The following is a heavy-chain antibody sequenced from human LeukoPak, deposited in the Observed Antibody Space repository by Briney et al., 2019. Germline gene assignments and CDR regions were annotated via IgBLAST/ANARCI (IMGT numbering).Heavy chain of an antibody. J-gene: IGHJ6*02. Sequence: GGSLRLSCAVSGFTFGNYGMHWVRQAPGKGLEWVALISYDGSSEYYADSVKGRFTISRDNSKNTLYLQMNSLRAEDTAVYYCARDAQEKQWLVGYYYGMDVWGQGTTVTVSS. D-gene: IGHD6-19*01. CDR3: ARDAQEKQWLVGYYYGMDV. CDR2: ISYDGSSE. V-gene: IGHV3-33*08. CDR1: GFTFGNYG.